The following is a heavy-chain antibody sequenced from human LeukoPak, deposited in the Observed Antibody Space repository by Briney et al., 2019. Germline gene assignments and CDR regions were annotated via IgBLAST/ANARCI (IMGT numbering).Heavy chain of an antibody. J-gene: IGHJ4*02. Sequence: GGSLRLSCAASGFTFSSYWMHWVRQAPGKRLVWVSRINGDGSSTSYADSVKGRFTSSRDNAKNTLYLQMNSLRAEDTAVYYCARIGDGDSRGYYYWGQGTLVTVSS. V-gene: IGHV3-74*01. CDR1: GFTFSSYW. CDR2: INGDGSST. D-gene: IGHD3-22*01. CDR3: ARIGDGDSRGYYY.